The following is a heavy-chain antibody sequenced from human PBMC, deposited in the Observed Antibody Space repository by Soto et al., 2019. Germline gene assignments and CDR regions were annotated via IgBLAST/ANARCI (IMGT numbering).Heavy chain of an antibody. J-gene: IGHJ5*02. V-gene: IGHV4-59*02. D-gene: IGHD3-3*01. CDR1: GGSVSNYY. CDR3: ARDSGDFWSGKGPFDP. Sequence: SETLSLTCTVSGGSVSNYYWSWIRQPPGKGLEWIGYISYSGSTNYNPSLKSRVTISVDKSKNQFSLKLSSVTAADTAVYYCARDSGDFWSGKGPFDPWGQGTLVTVSS. CDR2: ISYSGST.